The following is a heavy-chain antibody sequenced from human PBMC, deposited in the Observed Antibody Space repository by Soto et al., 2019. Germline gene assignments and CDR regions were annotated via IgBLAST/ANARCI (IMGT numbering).Heavy chain of an antibody. D-gene: IGHD3-22*01. CDR3: ARDPNPYYYDSSGSY. CDR2: IYYSGST. CDR1: GGSMRSYY. Sequence: SETLSLTCTVSGGSMRSYYWSWIRQPPGKGLEWIGYIYYSGSTNYNPSLKSRVTISLDTSKNQFSLKLSSVTAADTAVYYCARDPNPYYYDSSGSYWGQGTLVTVS. V-gene: IGHV4-59*01. J-gene: IGHJ4*02.